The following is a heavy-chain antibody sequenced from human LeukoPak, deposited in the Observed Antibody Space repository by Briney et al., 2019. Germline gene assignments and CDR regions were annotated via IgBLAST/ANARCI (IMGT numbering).Heavy chain of an antibody. CDR3: TRYGDYPFDY. D-gene: IGHD2-21*01. Sequence: GGSLRLSCAASGFTFSSYAMSWVRQAPGKGLEWVSAISGSGGSTYYADSVKGRFTISRDNSRNTLYLQMNSLRAEDTAVYYCTRYGDYPFDYWGQGTLVTVSS. CDR1: GFTFSSYA. CDR2: ISGSGGST. J-gene: IGHJ4*02. V-gene: IGHV3-23*01.